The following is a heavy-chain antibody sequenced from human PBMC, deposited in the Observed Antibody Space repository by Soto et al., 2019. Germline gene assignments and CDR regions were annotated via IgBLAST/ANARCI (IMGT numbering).Heavy chain of an antibody. Sequence: EVQLLESGGGLVQPGGSLRLSCAASGFTFSTYAMTWVRQAPGKGLEWVSGISGSGGSTYYADSVKGRFTISRDNSKNTLYLQMNSLRAEDTAVYYCAKRPLATVFGVAGNRFDPWGQGTLFTVSS. V-gene: IGHV3-23*01. CDR3: AKRPLATVFGVAGNRFDP. CDR1: GFTFSTYA. J-gene: IGHJ5*02. D-gene: IGHD3-3*01. CDR2: ISGSGGST.